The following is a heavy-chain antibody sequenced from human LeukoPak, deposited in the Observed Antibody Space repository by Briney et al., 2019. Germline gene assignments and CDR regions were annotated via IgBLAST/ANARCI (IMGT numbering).Heavy chain of an antibody. Sequence: SETLSLTCTVSGGSISSYYWSWIRQPPGKGLEWIGYIYYSGSTNYNPSLKSRVTVSVDTSKNQFSLKLSSVTTADTAMYYCARLGSKHDYGESLSDYWGQGTLVTVSS. CDR2: IYYSGST. CDR3: ARLGSKHDYGESLSDY. D-gene: IGHD4-17*01. CDR1: GGSISSYY. J-gene: IGHJ4*02. V-gene: IGHV4-59*01.